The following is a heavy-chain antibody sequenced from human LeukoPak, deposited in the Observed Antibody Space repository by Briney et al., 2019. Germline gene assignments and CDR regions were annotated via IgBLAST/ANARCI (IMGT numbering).Heavy chain of an antibody. J-gene: IGHJ4*02. CDR2: IIPILGIA. D-gene: IGHD3-22*01. Sequence: SVKVSCKASGGTFISYAISWVRQAPGQGLEWMGRIIPILGIANYAQKFQGRVTITADKSTSTAYMELSSLRSEDTAVYYCARSPSDYYDSSGYLTVSDYWGQGTLVTVSS. V-gene: IGHV1-69*04. CDR1: GGTFISYA. CDR3: ARSPSDYYDSSGYLTVSDY.